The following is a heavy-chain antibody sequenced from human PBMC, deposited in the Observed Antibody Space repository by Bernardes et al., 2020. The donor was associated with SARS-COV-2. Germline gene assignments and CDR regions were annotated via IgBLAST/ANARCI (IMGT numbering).Heavy chain of an antibody. D-gene: IGHD3-22*01. CDR1: GYTFTYRY. Sequence: SVKVSCKASGYTFTYRYLHWVRQAPGQALEWMGWITPFNGNTNYAQKFQDRVTITRDRSMSTAYMELSSLRSEDTAMYYCARSVGRYYDSSGSSDAFDIWGQGTMVTVSS. CDR3: ARSVGRYYDSSGSSDAFDI. J-gene: IGHJ3*02. CDR2: ITPFNGNT. V-gene: IGHV1-45*02.